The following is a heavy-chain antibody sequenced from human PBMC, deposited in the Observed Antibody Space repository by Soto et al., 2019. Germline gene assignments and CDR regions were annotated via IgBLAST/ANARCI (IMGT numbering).Heavy chain of an antibody. CDR1: GFTFSDYY. CDR2: ISSSGSTI. Sequence: PGGSLRLSCAAPGFTFSDYYMSWIRQAPGKGLEWVSYISSSGSTIYYADSVKGRFTISRDNAKNSLYLQMNSLRAEDTAVYYCARGLTGVVPAAIYDYWGQGTLVTVSS. D-gene: IGHD2-2*01. V-gene: IGHV3-11*01. J-gene: IGHJ4*02. CDR3: ARGLTGVVPAAIYDY.